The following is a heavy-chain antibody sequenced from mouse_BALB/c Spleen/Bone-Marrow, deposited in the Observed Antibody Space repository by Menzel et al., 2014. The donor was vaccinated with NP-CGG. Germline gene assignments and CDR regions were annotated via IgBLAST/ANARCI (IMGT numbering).Heavy chain of an antibody. D-gene: IGHD2-4*01. CDR3: ARLIATGGFAY. V-gene: IGHV1-9*01. CDR1: GYTFSTYW. J-gene: IGHJ3*01. CDR2: ILPGSGAT. Sequence: QVQLKESGAELMKPGASVKISCKATGYTFSTYWIEWVKQRPGHGLEWIGEILPGSGATNYNEKFKGKATFTADTSSNTACMPLSSLTSVASAVYYVARLIATGGFAYWGQGILVTVSA.